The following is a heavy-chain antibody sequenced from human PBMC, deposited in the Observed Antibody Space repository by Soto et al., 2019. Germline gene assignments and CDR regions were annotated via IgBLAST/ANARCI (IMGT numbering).Heavy chain of an antibody. V-gene: IGHV1-2*04. Sequence: ASVKVSCKASGYTFTGYYMHWVRQAPGQGLEWIGWINTNSGGTNYAQKFQGWVTMTRDTSISTAYMELSRLRSDDTAVYYCARDFTTYYYGSGSFGYYYYMDVWGKGTTVTVSS. D-gene: IGHD3-10*01. J-gene: IGHJ6*03. CDR1: GYTFTGYY. CDR3: ARDFTTYYYGSGSFGYYYYMDV. CDR2: INTNSGGT.